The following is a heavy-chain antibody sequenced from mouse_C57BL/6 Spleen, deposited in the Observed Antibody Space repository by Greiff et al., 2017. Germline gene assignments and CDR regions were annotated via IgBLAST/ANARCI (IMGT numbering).Heavy chain of an antibody. CDR1: GYTFTDYY. Sequence: VQLQQSGPELVKPGASVKISCKASGYTFTDYYMNWVKQSHGKSLEWIGDINPNNGGTSYNQKFKGKATLTVDKSSSTAYMELRSLTSEDSAVYYCARSSPYYYGSSPYFDYWGQGTTLTVSS. D-gene: IGHD1-1*01. J-gene: IGHJ2*01. V-gene: IGHV1-26*01. CDR2: INPNNGGT. CDR3: ARSSPYYYGSSPYFDY.